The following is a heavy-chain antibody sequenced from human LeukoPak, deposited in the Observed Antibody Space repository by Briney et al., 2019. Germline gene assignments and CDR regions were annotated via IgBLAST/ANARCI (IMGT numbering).Heavy chain of an antibody. Sequence: GGSLRLSCAASGFTFSSYAMSWVRQAPGKGLEWVSSISSSSSYIYYADSVKGRFTISRDNAKNSLYLQMNSLRAEDTAVYYCARVISSWNDAFDIWGQGTMVTVSS. CDR3: ARVISSWNDAFDI. CDR2: ISSSSSYI. J-gene: IGHJ3*02. V-gene: IGHV3-21*01. CDR1: GFTFSSYA. D-gene: IGHD6-13*01.